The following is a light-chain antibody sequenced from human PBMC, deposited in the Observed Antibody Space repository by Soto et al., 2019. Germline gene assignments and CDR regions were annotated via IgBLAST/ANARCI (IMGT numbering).Light chain of an antibody. J-gene: IGKJ1*01. CDR1: QGTSNY. Sequence: DIQMTQSPSSLSASVGDRVTITCRASQGTSNYLAWYQQKPGKVPKLLIYAASTLQSGVPSRFSGSGSGTEFSLTIGSLQPEDFATCYCQEYDSAARTFGQGTKVEIK. CDR3: QEYDSAART. V-gene: IGKV1-27*01. CDR2: AAS.